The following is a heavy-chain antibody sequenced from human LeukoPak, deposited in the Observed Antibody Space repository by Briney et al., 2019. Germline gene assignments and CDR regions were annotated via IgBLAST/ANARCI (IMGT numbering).Heavy chain of an antibody. CDR3: VKITSVTGGDC. D-gene: IGHD1-1*01. CDR1: GFTFSNYN. Sequence: GGSLRLSCAASGFTFSNYNMYWVRQAPGKGLEYVSGISSDGGRSFYADSVKGRFTISRDNSKNTLYLQMSSLRAEDTAIYYCVKITSVTGGDCWGQGTRLTVSS. V-gene: IGHV3-64D*09. CDR2: ISSDGGRS. J-gene: IGHJ4*02.